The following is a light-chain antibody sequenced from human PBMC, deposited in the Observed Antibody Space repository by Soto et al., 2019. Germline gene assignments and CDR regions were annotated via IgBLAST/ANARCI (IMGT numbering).Light chain of an antibody. CDR2: AAS. J-gene: IGKJ5*01. V-gene: IGKV1-9*01. CDR1: QGINTF. Sequence: IQLTQSPSSLSASVGDRVTITCRASQGINTFLAWYQQKAGKAPKLLIYAASTLQSGVPSRFSGSGSGTDFTLTISSLQSDDFATYYCQQLNSYPITFGQGTRLETK. CDR3: QQLNSYPIT.